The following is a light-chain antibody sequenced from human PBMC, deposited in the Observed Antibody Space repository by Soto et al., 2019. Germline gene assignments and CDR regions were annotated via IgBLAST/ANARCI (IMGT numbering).Light chain of an antibody. Sequence: DIRMTQSPSTLSASVGDRVTITCRASQSISSWLAWYQQKPGKAPKVLIYKASSLESGVPSRFSASGSGTEFSLTISSLQPDDFATYYYQQYNSYGLTFGGGTKVEIK. J-gene: IGKJ4*01. CDR2: KAS. V-gene: IGKV1-5*03. CDR3: QQYNSYGLT. CDR1: QSISSW.